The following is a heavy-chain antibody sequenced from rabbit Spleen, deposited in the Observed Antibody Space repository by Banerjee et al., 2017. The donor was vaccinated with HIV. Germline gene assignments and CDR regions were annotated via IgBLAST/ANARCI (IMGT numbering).Heavy chain of an antibody. V-gene: IGHV1S45*01. J-gene: IGHJ4*01. Sequence: QEQLEESGRGLVKPEGSLTLTCKASGFSFSDRDVMCWVRQAQGKGLEWIACINTATGKDVYASWAKGRFTISKTSSTTVTLQMTSLTAADTATYFCARDLIGVIGWNFNLWGQGTLVTVS. CDR2: INTATGKD. CDR3: ARDLIGVIGWNFNL. CDR1: GFSFSDRDV. D-gene: IGHD1-1*01.